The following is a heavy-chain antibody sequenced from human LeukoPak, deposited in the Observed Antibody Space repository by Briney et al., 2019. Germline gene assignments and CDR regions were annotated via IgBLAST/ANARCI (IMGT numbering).Heavy chain of an antibody. Sequence: PGGSLRLSCAASGFTFSSYGMHWVRQAPGKGLEWVAFIRYDGSNKYYADSVEGRFTISRDNSKNTLYLQMNSLRAEDTAVYYCARDGYDISGYSYGYGFDYWGQGTLVTVSS. CDR2: IRYDGSNK. J-gene: IGHJ4*02. V-gene: IGHV3-30*02. D-gene: IGHD5-18*01. CDR1: GFTFSSYG. CDR3: ARDGYDISGYSYGYGFDY.